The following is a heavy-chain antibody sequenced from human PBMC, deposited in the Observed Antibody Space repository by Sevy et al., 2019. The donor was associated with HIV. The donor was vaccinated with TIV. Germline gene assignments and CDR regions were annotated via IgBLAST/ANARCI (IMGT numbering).Heavy chain of an antibody. CDR1: GYSFTSYW. D-gene: IGHD3-22*01. V-gene: IGHV5-51*01. Sequence: GESLKISCKGSGYSFTSYWIGWVRQMPGKGLEWMGIIYPGDSDTRYSPSFQGQVTISADKSISTAYLQWSSLKASDTAMYYCARHAEHYYDSSGYSDAFDIWGQGTMVIVSS. CDR3: ARHAEHYYDSSGYSDAFDI. CDR2: IYPGDSDT. J-gene: IGHJ3*02.